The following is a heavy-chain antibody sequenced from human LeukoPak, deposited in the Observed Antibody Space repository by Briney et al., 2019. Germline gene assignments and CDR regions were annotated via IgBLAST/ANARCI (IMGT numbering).Heavy chain of an antibody. CDR1: GGSFSGYY. D-gene: IGHD3-22*01. V-gene: IGHV4-34*01. J-gene: IGHJ4*02. Sequence: SETLSLTCAVYGGSFSGYYWSWIRQPPGKGLELIGEINHSGSTNYNPSLKSRVTISVDTSKNQFSVKLSSVTAADTAVYYCARGYNIDSSGIGFDYWGQGTLVTVSS. CDR2: INHSGST. CDR3: ARGYNIDSSGIGFDY.